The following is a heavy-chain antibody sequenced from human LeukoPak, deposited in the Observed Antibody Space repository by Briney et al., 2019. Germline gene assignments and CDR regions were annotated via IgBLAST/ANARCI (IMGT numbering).Heavy chain of an antibody. J-gene: IGHJ6*02. CDR3: ARQTGSNYGYYYYGMDV. Sequence: SETLSLTCTVSGGSIRSYYWSWIRQPPGKGLEWIGYTYYSGSTNYNPSLKSRVTISVDTSKGQFSLKLSSVTAADTAVYYCARQTGSNYGYYYYGMDVWGQGTTVTVSS. V-gene: IGHV4-59*08. CDR1: GGSIRSYY. D-gene: IGHD4-11*01. CDR2: TYYSGST.